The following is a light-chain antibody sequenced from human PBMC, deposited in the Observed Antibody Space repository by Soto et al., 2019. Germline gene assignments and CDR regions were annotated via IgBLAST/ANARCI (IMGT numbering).Light chain of an antibody. V-gene: IGLV1-40*01. CDR1: NSNIEAGYD. J-gene: IGLJ2*01. CDR3: QSYGSGLIGLV. Sequence: QSVLTQPPSVSGAPGQRVTIACTGNNSNIEAGYDVHWYRLFPGAAPTPLLSGYYHRPSGAPDRISGSESGTSISLAITDLQAEDVADYYGQSYGSGLIGLVFGTGTKLAVL. CDR2: GYY.